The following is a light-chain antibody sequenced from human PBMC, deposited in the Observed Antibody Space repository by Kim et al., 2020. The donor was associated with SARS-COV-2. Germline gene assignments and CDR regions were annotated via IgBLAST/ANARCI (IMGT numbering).Light chain of an antibody. Sequence: ASVGDRVTISCRASQSISSWFAWYQQKPGKAPKLLIYDAASVESGVPSRFSGSGSGTEFTLTISSLQPDDFATYYCQQYNSYSYTFGQGTKLEI. CDR3: QQYNSYSYT. J-gene: IGKJ2*01. V-gene: IGKV1-5*01. CDR2: DAA. CDR1: QSISSW.